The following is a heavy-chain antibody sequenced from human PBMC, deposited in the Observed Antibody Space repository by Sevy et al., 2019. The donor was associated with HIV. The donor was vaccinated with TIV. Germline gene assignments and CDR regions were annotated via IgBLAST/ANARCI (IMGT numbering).Heavy chain of an antibody. Sequence: GGSLRLSCAASGFTFSSYSMNWVRQAPGKGLEWVSSISSSSSYIYYAVSVKGRFTISRDNAKNSLYLQMNSLIAEDTAVYYCARSPGTGPPIWGQRTMVTVSS. V-gene: IGHV3-21*01. CDR3: ARSPGTGPPI. CDR2: ISSSSSYI. D-gene: IGHD1-1*01. CDR1: GFTFSSYS. J-gene: IGHJ3*02.